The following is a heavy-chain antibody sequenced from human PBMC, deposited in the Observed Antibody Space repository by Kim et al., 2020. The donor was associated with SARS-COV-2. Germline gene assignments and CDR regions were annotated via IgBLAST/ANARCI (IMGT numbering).Heavy chain of an antibody. Sequence: SETLSLTCAVYGGSFSGYYWSWIRQPPGKGLEWIGEINHSGSTNYNPSLKSRVTISVDTSKNQFSLKLSSVTAADTAVYYCARGVVVVAATLNYYYYGMDVWGQGTTVTVSS. CDR1: GGSFSGYY. CDR2: INHSGST. D-gene: IGHD2-15*01. J-gene: IGHJ6*02. CDR3: ARGVVVVAATLNYYYYGMDV. V-gene: IGHV4-34*01.